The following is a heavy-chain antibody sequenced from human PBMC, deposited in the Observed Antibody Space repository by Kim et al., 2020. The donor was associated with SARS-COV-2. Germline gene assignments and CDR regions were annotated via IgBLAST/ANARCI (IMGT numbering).Heavy chain of an antibody. CDR3: GRDGAVSARRVYSYMGV. V-gene: IGHV3-30-3*01. Sequence: GGSLRLSCKASGFSFRSHAMHWARQAPGKGLEWIGVLANDGSEEFYADSVKGRFSMSRDNSRNVFYLHMRSLRREDSATFFCGRDGAVSARRVYSYMGVWGKGNTVSVSS. J-gene: IGHJ6*03. D-gene: IGHD6-6*01. CDR2: LANDGSEE. CDR1: GFSFRSHA.